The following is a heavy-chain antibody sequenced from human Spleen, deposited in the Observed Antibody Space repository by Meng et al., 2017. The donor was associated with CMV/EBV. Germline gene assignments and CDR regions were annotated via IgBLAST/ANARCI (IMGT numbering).Heavy chain of an antibody. CDR2: ISPRDTRT. V-gene: IGHV1-46*01. D-gene: IGHD2-2*01. J-gene: IGHJ6*02. CDR3: ARDRADIVVSGVIGVGPYNGMDV. Sequence: PWVRQAPGQGLAWMGVISPRDTRTQYPQTFQGRVTLTSDSSVTTVYMELNSLDSGDTALYYCARDRADIVVSGVIGVGPYNGMDVWGQGTTVTVSS.